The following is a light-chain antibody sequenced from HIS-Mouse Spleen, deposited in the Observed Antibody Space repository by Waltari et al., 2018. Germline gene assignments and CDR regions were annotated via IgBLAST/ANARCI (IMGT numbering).Light chain of an antibody. CDR3: CSYAGSSTWV. J-gene: IGLJ3*02. CDR1: SRDVGSYNL. Sequence: QSALTQPASVSGSPGQSTTISCTGTSRDVGSYNLVSGYQQHPGKAPKLMIYEGSKRPSGVSNRFSGSKSGNTASLTISGLQAEDEADYYCCSYAGSSTWVFGGGTKLTVL. V-gene: IGLV2-23*01. CDR2: EGS.